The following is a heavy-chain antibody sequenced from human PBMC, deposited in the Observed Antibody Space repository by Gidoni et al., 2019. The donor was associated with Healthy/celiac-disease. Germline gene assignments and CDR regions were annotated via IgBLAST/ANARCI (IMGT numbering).Heavy chain of an antibody. CDR2: IYYSGST. CDR3: ARRGPEAHSAMVAYFDY. V-gene: IGHV4-39*01. Sequence: QLQLQESGPGLVKPSETLSLTCTVSGGSISSRSYYGGWIRQPPGKGLEWIGSIYYSGSTYYTPSLKSRVTISVDTSKNQFSLKLSSVTAADTAVYYCARRGPEAHSAMVAYFDYWGQGTLVTVSS. CDR1: GGSISSRSYY. D-gene: IGHD5-18*01. J-gene: IGHJ4*02.